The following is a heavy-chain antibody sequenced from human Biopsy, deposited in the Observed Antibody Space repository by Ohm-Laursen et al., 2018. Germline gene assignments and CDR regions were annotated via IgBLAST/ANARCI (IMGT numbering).Heavy chain of an antibody. Sequence: SETLSLTCTVSGCSLSSYSWSWIRQPAGKGLEWIGQIYTSGITNYNPSLKSRVTMSVDTYKNNFSLRVSSVTAADTAVYYCARDRDRRGWFDPWGQGTLVTVSS. D-gene: IGHD1-14*01. CDR2: IYTSGIT. J-gene: IGHJ5*02. CDR3: ARDRDRRGWFDP. V-gene: IGHV4-4*07. CDR1: GCSLSSYS.